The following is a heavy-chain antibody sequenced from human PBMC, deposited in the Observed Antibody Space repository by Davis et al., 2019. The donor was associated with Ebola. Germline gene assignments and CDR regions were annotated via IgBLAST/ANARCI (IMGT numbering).Heavy chain of an antibody. CDR2: FDPEDGET. CDR1: GYTLTELS. D-gene: IGHD3-3*01. CDR3: VGRVLRFLEWLLWNGDRFDY. J-gene: IGHJ4*02. Sequence: ASVKVSCKVSGYTLTELSMHWVRQAPGKGLEWMGGFDPEDGETIYAQKFQGRVTMTEDTSTDTAYMELSSLRSEDTAVYYCVGRVLRFLEWLLWNGDRFDYWGQGTLVTVSS. V-gene: IGHV1-24*01.